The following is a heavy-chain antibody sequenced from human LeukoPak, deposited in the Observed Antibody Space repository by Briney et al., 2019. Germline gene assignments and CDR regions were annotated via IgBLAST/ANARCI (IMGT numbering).Heavy chain of an antibody. CDR1: GGTFSNYA. CDR3: ARGGWLPF. Sequence: ASVKVSCKASGGTFSNYAISWVRQAPGQGLEWMGIINPSGGSTSYAQKFQGRVTMTRDTSTSTVYMELSSLRSEDTAVYYCARGGWLPFWGQGTMVTVSS. CDR2: INPSGGST. V-gene: IGHV1-46*01. J-gene: IGHJ3*01. D-gene: IGHD5-12*01.